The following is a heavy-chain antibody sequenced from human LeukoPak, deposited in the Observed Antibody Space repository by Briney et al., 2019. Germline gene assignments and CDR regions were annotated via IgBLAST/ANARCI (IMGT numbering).Heavy chain of an antibody. CDR2: IYYSGST. CDR1: SGSISSYY. J-gene: IGHJ4*02. V-gene: IGHV4-59*01. Sequence: SETLSLTCTVSSGSISSYYWRWIRQPPGKGLEWIGYIYYSGSTNYNPSLKSRVTISVDTSKNQFSLKLSSVTAADTAVYYCARDDYGDFHFDYWGQGTLVTVSS. D-gene: IGHD4-17*01. CDR3: ARDDYGDFHFDY.